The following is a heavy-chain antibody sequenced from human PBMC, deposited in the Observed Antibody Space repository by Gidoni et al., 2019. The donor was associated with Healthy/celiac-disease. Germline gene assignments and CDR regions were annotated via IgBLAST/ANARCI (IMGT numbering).Heavy chain of an antibody. CDR2: VSSSISYI. V-gene: IGHV3-21*01. J-gene: IGHJ4*02. CDR1: GFTFSSYS. D-gene: IGHD6-13*01. Sequence: EAQMVESGGGLVKPGGSLRLSCAASGFTFSSYSMGWGRQVPGKGLEWVSSVSSSISYIYYAGSVKGRFTIASDNAKNSLYLQMNSLRAEDTAVYYCARDDLAASLGYWGQGTLVTVSS. CDR3: ARDDLAASLGY.